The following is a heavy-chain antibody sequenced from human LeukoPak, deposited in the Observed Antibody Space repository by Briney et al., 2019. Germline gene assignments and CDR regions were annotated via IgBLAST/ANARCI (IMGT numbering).Heavy chain of an antibody. CDR2: IGKTGSDI. CDR3: ARTARVPDG. Sequence: SGGSLRLSCAASGFTFSDYYMSWIRQAPGKGLEHLSYIGKTGSDINYADSVKGRFTISRDNAKISLYLQMNNLRVEDTAVYYCARTARVPDGWGQGTLVTVSS. D-gene: IGHD5-24*01. V-gene: IGHV3-11*01. J-gene: IGHJ4*02. CDR1: GFTFSDYY.